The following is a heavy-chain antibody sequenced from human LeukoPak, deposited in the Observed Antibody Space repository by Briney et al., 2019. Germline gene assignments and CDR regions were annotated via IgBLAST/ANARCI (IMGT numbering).Heavy chain of an antibody. CDR1: GFTFSSYN. J-gene: IGHJ4*02. D-gene: IGHD1-26*01. V-gene: IGHV3-21*01. CDR3: ARDLSVGSKPDLGFDY. CDR2: ISSSSRYI. Sequence: GGSLRLSCVASGFTFSSYNMIWVRQAPGKALEWVSSISSSSRYIYYTDSVKGRFTISRDNAKNSLYLQMNSLRAEDTAVYYCARDLSVGSKPDLGFDYWGQGTLVTVSS.